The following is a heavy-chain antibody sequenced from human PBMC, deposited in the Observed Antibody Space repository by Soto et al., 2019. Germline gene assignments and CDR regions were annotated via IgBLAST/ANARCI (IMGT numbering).Heavy chain of an antibody. CDR2: IYYSGST. J-gene: IGHJ4*02. CDR3: ARVPVDTAMVLDY. CDR1: GGSISSYY. D-gene: IGHD5-18*01. V-gene: IGHV4-59*01. Sequence: PSETLSLTCTVSGGSISSYYWSWIRQPPGKGLEWIGYIYYSGSTNYNPSLKSRVTISVDTSKNQFSLKLSSVTAADTAVYYCARVPVDTAMVLDYWGQGTLVTVS.